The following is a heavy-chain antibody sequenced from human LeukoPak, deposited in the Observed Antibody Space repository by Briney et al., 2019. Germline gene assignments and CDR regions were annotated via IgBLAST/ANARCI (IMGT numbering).Heavy chain of an antibody. CDR2: ISAYNGNT. D-gene: IGHD3-16*01. CDR3: ARQREMWGDFDY. CDR1: GYTFTSYG. J-gene: IGHJ4*02. Sequence: ASVKVSCKASGYTFTSYGISWVRQAPGQGLEWMGWISAYNGNTNYVQKLQGRVTMTTDTSTSTAYMELRGLRSDDTAVYYCARQREMWGDFDYWGQGTLVTVSS. V-gene: IGHV1-18*01.